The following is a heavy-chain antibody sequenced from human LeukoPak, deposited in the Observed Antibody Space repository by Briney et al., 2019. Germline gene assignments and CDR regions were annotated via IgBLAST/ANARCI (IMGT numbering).Heavy chain of an antibody. CDR2: IYHSGST. D-gene: IGHD6-13*01. V-gene: IGHV4-38-2*02. J-gene: IGHJ4*02. CDR3: ARDIAAAGGSPTGDYFDY. Sequence: SETLSLTCTVSGYSISSGYYWGWIRQPPGKGLEWIGSIYHSGSTYYNPSLKSRVTISVDTSKNQFSPKLSSVTAADTAVYYCARDIAAAGGSPTGDYFDYWGQGTLVTVSS. CDR1: GYSISSGYY.